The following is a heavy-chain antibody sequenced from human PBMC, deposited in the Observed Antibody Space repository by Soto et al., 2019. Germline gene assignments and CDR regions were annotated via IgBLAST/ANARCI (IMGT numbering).Heavy chain of an antibody. CDR2: IWDDGSKK. Sequence: QVQLVESGGGVVQPGRSLRLSCAASGFIFNNNGMHWVRQAPGKGLEWVAVIWDDGSKKYYADSVKGRFTISRDNSKNTLYLQMNSLRAEDTAVYYCVRDPSTLTFGAPNFDYWGQGTLVTVSS. CDR3: VRDPSTLTFGAPNFDY. CDR1: GFIFNNNG. V-gene: IGHV3-33*01. D-gene: IGHD3-16*01. J-gene: IGHJ4*02.